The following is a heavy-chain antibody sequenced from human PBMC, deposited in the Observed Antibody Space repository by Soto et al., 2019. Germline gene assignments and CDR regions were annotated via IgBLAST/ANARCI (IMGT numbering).Heavy chain of an antibody. CDR3: AKATYYYSSSGYDVFDS. CDR2: ISHDGSNT. V-gene: IGHV3-30*18. CDR1: GFTFSAYG. J-gene: IGHJ4*02. D-gene: IGHD3-22*01. Sequence: QVQLVESGGGVVQPGRSLRLSCAASGFTFSAYGIHWVRQAPGKGLEWVAVISHDGSNTNYADSVKGRFTISRDNSKDTVYLQMNSMRAEDTAVYYCAKATYYYSSSGYDVFDSWGQGPLVTVSS.